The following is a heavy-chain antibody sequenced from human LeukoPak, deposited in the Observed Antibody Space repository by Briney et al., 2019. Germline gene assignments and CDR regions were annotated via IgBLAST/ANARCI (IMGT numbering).Heavy chain of an antibody. CDR3: ARDRSRAPDY. D-gene: IGHD2/OR15-2a*01. J-gene: IGHJ4*02. CDR2: ISYDGSNK. Sequence: GGFLRPSCAASGFTFSSYAMHWVRQAPGKGLEWVAVISYDGSNKYYADSVKGRFTISRDNSKNTLYLQMNSLRAEDTAVYYCARDRSRAPDYWGQGTLVTVSS. V-gene: IGHV3-30*04. CDR1: GFTFSSYA.